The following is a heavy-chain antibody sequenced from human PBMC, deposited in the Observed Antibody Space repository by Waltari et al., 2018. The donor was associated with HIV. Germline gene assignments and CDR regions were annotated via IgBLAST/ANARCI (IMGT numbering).Heavy chain of an antibody. Sequence: EVQLVESGGGSVQPGRSLRLSCTASGITFDDYAMHWVRQPPGKGREGVAGIRWNSGVMSDAESVKVRITIPRDNTKNSLFLQMNSVRVEDTALYYCVKDGASTIFGVLNGMDVWGQGTTVTVSS. D-gene: IGHD3-3*01. CDR1: GITFDDYA. V-gene: IGHV3-9*01. CDR2: IRWNSGVM. J-gene: IGHJ6*02. CDR3: VKDGASTIFGVLNGMDV.